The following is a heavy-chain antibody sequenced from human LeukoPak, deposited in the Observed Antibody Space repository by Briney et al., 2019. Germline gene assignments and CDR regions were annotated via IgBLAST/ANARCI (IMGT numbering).Heavy chain of an antibody. CDR3: ARAVVGATGGHFDI. J-gene: IGHJ3*02. V-gene: IGHV4-59*01. CDR2: IYYSGST. D-gene: IGHD1-26*01. Sequence: SETLSLTCTVSGGSISSYYWSWMRQPPGKGLEWIGYIYYSGSTNYNPSLKSRVTISVDTSKNQFSLKLSSVTAADTAVYYCARAVVGATGGHFDIWGQGTMVTVSS. CDR1: GGSISSYY.